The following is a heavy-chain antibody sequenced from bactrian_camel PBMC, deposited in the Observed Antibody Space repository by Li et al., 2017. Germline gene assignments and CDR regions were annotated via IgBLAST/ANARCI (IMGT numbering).Heavy chain of an antibody. CDR1: GLTSDAYA. CDR2: IRFGGGGTT. J-gene: IGHJ6*01. V-gene: IGHV3S40*01. D-gene: IGHD5*01. CDR3: AAGLDPNNGRTGPGWGFGY. Sequence: DVQLVESGGGLVQAGGSLRLSCIASGLTSDAYAMAWFRQAPGKGLEWASAIRFGGGGTTYYADSVKGRFTISRDNAKNTVYLQLNSLKPEDTAIYYCAAGLDPNNGRTGPGWGFGYWCQGTQVTVS.